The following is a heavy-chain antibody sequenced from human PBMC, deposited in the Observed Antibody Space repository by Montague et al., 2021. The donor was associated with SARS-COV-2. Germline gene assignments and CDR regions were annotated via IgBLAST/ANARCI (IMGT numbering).Heavy chain of an antibody. J-gene: IGHJ6*03. CDR1: GGSFSGYS. D-gene: IGHD2-2*02. CDR3: RVVPAGIPKGPNFDYMDV. Sequence: SETLSLTCAVYGGSFSGYSWSWIRQPPGKGLEWIGQIYHSGSTNYNPSLKSRVTISVDTSKNQFSLKLSSVTAADTALYYCRVVPAGIPKGPNFDYMDVWGKGTTVTVSS. V-gene: IGHV4-34*01. CDR2: IYHSGST.